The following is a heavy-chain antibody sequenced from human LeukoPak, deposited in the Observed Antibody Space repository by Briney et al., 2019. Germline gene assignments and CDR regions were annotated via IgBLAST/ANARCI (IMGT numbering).Heavy chain of an antibody. CDR1: GFTFNSYA. V-gene: IGHV3-23*01. D-gene: IGHD6-13*01. CDR2: IPSSGATT. Sequence: GGSLRLSCAASGFTFNSYAMTWVRQAPGKGLEWVAAIPSSGATTYYADSVKGRFTISRDNSKNMVYLQMNSLRAEDTAVYYCAKYSSSWDDAFDIWGQGTMVTVSS. CDR3: AKYSSSWDDAFDI. J-gene: IGHJ3*02.